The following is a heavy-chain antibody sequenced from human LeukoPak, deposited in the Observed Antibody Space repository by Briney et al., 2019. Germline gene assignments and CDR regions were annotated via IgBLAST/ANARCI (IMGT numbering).Heavy chain of an antibody. Sequence: GGSLRLSCAASGFTFSSYEMNWVRQAPGKGLEWVSYISSSGSTIYYADSVKGRFTISRDNAKNSLYLQMNSLRAEDTAVYYCARPRGYSSGSLKYFDFWGQGALVTVSS. CDR2: ISSSGSTI. J-gene: IGHJ4*02. CDR1: GFTFSSYE. V-gene: IGHV3-48*03. CDR3: ARPRGYSSGSLKYFDF. D-gene: IGHD6-19*01.